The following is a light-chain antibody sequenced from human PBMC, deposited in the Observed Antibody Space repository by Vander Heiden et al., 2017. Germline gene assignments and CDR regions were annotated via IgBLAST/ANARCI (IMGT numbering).Light chain of an antibody. Sequence: DVVMTQSPLSLPVTLGQPASISCRSSQSLVYSDGNNYFNWWQQRQAQPPRRLIFKGSNRGSWVPDRCSGSGSGTDFTLKTSRVEDEEVGVYYCMQATHWPLTFGQGTKVEIK. CDR1: QSLVYSDGNNY. J-gene: IGKJ1*01. V-gene: IGKV2-30*01. CDR3: MQATHWPLT. CDR2: KGS.